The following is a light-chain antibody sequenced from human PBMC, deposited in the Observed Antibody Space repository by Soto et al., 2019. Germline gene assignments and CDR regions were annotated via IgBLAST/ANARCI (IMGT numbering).Light chain of an antibody. J-gene: IGLJ2*01. V-gene: IGLV2-14*01. CDR3: SSYTSSSTLVV. Sequence: QSALTQPASVSGSPGQSITISCTGTSSDVGGYNYVYWYQQHPGKAPKLMIYDVSNRPSGVSNRFSGSKSGNTASLTISGLQAEDDADYYCSSYTSSSTLVVFGGGTQLTVL. CDR1: SSDVGGYNY. CDR2: DVS.